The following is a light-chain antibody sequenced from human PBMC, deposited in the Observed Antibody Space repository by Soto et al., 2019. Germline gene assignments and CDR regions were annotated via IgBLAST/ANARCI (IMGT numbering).Light chain of an antibody. CDR3: CSRTSTNTRV. CDR2: DVT. V-gene: IGLV2-14*03. Sequence: QSVLTQPASVSGSPGQSITISCTGTSSDIGGYNHVSWYQHNPGKAPKLLIYDVTTRPPDISGRFSGSKSGNTASLTISRLQADDEADYYCCSRTSTNTRVFGGGTKLTVL. CDR1: SSDIGGYNH. J-gene: IGLJ3*02.